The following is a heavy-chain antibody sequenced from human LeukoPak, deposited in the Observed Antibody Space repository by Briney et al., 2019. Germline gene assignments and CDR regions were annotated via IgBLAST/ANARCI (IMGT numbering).Heavy chain of an antibody. CDR1: GFTFSTHA. CDR2: ISGSGGST. V-gene: IGHV3-23*01. CDR3: VRESVEMATISPFDY. Sequence: GGSLRLSCAAPGFTFSTHAMSWVRQAPGKGLEWVSAISGSGGSTYYADSVKGRFTISRDNSKNTLYLQMNSLRAEDTALYYCVRESVEMATISPFDYWGLGTLVTVSS. J-gene: IGHJ4*02. D-gene: IGHD5-24*01.